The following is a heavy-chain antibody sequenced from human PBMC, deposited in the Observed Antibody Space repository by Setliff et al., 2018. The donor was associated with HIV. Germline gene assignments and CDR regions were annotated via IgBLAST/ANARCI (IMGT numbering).Heavy chain of an antibody. CDR2: IYHSGST. CDR3: ARVDTILQFFDY. V-gene: IGHV4-38-2*01. J-gene: IGHJ4*02. Sequence: PSETLSLTCSVSGYSISSDYYWGWLRQSPGKGLDWIGTIYHSGSTYYNPALKSRVTISVDPSTEQFSLRLTSVTAADTALYYCARVDTILQFFDYWGQGIAVTFSS. D-gene: IGHD5-18*01. CDR1: GYSISSDYY.